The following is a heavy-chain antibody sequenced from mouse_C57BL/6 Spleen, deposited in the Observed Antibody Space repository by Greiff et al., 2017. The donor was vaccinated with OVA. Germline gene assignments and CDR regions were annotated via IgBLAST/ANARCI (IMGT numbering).Heavy chain of an antibody. V-gene: IGHV5-17*01. Sequence: EVHLVESGGGLVKPGGSLKLSCAASGFTFSDYGMHWVRQAPEKGLEWVAYISSGSSTIYYADTVKGRFTISRDNAKNTLFLQMTSLRSEDTAMYYCARGGYYYGSSWFAYWGQGTLVTVSA. CDR2: ISSGSSTI. D-gene: IGHD1-1*01. CDR3: ARGGYYYGSSWFAY. J-gene: IGHJ3*01. CDR1: GFTFSDYG.